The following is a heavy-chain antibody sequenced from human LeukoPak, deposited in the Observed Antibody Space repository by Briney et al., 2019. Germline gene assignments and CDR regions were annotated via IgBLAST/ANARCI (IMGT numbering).Heavy chain of an antibody. CDR1: GFPFSTYD. V-gene: IGHV3-23*01. J-gene: IGHJ6*03. CDR3: AKGSRSSHICYYFYYMDV. CDR2: IRVTDGSG. Sequence: PGGSLSFSCAASGFPFSTYDMTWVRQAPGKGLEGVSAIRVTDGSGYYADSVKGRFTISRDHSKNTLYLQMNSLRAEDTAKYYCAKGSRSSHICYYFYYMDVWGKGTTVTVSS. D-gene: IGHD3-10*01.